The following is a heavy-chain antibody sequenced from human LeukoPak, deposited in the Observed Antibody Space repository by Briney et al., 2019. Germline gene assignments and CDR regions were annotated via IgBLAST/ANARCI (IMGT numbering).Heavy chain of an antibody. D-gene: IGHD3-16*02. CDR1: GFTFDDYA. J-gene: IGHJ3*02. V-gene: IGHV3-9*01. CDR3: AKDMGHYDYVWGSYRSGDAFDI. CDR2: ISWNSGSI. Sequence: GGSLRLSCAASGFTFDDYAMHWVRQAPGKGLEWVSGISWNSGSIGYADSVKGRFTISRDNAKNSLYLQMNSLRAEDTALYYCAKDMGHYDYVWGSYRSGDAFDIWGQGTMVTVSS.